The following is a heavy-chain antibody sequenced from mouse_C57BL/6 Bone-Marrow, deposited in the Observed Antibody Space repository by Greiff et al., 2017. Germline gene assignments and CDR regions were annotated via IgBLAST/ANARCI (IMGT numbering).Heavy chain of an antibody. CDR1: GYTFTSYW. Sequence: QVQLQQPGTELVKPGASVKLSCKASGYTFTSYWMHWVKQRPGQGLEWIGNINPSNGGTNSNEKFKSKATLTVDKSSSTAYMQLSSLTSEDSAVDYGARLGLRRPYYAMDYWGQGTSVTVSS. D-gene: IGHD2-2*01. V-gene: IGHV1-53*01. J-gene: IGHJ4*01. CDR3: ARLGLRRPYYAMDY. CDR2: INPSNGGT.